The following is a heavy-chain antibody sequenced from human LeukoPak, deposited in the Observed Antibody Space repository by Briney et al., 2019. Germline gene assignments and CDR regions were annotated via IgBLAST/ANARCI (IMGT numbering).Heavy chain of an antibody. Sequence: SETLSLTCAVYGGSFSGYYWSWIRQPPGKGLEWIGEINHSGSTNYNPSLKSRVTISVDTSKNQFSLKLSSVTAADTAVYYCARLRSLDYWGQGTLVTVSS. CDR3: ARLRSLDY. CDR2: INHSGST. V-gene: IGHV4-34*01. J-gene: IGHJ4*02. CDR1: GGSFSGYY.